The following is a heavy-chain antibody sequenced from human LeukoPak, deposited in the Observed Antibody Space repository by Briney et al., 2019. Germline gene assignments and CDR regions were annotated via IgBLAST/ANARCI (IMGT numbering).Heavy chain of an antibody. V-gene: IGHV4-34*01. Sequence: SETLSLTRAVYGGSFSGYYWSWIRQPPGKGLEWIGEINHSGSTNYNPSLKSRVTISVDTSKNQFSLKLSSVTAADTAVYYCARVLSLAARPPVTDYWGQGTLVTVSS. CDR3: ARVLSLAARPPVTDY. J-gene: IGHJ4*02. CDR1: GGSFSGYY. D-gene: IGHD3-16*01. CDR2: INHSGST.